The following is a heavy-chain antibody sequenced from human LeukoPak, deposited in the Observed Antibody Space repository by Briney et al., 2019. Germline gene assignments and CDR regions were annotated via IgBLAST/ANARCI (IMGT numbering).Heavy chain of an antibody. D-gene: IGHD6-19*01. V-gene: IGHV4-4*07. CDR1: GGSISGDSINDYY. J-gene: IGHJ4*02. Sequence: PSETLSLTCTVSGGSISGDSINDYYWSWIRQPAGKGLEWIGRISTSGSTNYNPSLKSRVTTSVDTSKNQFSLKLSSVTAADTAIYYCARVKENSSGWYGDFDYWGQGTLVTVSS. CDR2: ISTSGST. CDR3: ARVKENSSGWYGDFDY.